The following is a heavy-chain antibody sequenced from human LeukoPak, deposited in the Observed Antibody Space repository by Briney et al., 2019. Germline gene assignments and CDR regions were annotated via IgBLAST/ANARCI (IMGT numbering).Heavy chain of an antibody. CDR3: AIWYYDSSGTFDY. Sequence: GGSLRLSCAASGFTFSSNGMHWVRQAPGKGLEWVSAISGSGGSTYYADSVKGRFTISRDNSKNTLYLQMNSLRAEDTAVYYCAIWYYDSSGTFDYWGQGTLVTVSS. V-gene: IGHV3-23*01. J-gene: IGHJ4*02. CDR2: ISGSGGST. CDR1: GFTFSSNG. D-gene: IGHD3-22*01.